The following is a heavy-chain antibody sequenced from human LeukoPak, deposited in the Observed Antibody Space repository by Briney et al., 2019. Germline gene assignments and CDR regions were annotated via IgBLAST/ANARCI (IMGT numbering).Heavy chain of an antibody. CDR3: ASHKGF. CDR1: GVTLSSYA. CDR2: IYYSGST. V-gene: IGHV4-59*01. J-gene: IGHJ4*02. Sequence: GSLRLSCEASGVTLSSYAMSWFRQPPGKGLEWIGYIYYSGSTNYNPSLKSRVTTSVDTSKSQFSLKLSSVTAADTAVYYCASHKGFWGQGTLVTVSS.